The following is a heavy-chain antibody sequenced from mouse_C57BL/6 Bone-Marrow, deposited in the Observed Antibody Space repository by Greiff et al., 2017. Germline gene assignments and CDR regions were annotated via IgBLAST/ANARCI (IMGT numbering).Heavy chain of an antibody. J-gene: IGHJ1*03. Sequence: QVQLQQSGAELVMPGASVKLSCKASGYTFTSYWMHWVKQRPGQGLEWIGEIDPSDSYTNYNQKFKGKSTLTVDKSSSTAYMQPSSLTSEDSAVYYCARRGLSTTVPHWYFDVWGTGTTVTVSS. V-gene: IGHV1-69*01. CDR2: IDPSDSYT. CDR1: GYTFTSYW. CDR3: ARRGLSTTVPHWYFDV. D-gene: IGHD1-1*01.